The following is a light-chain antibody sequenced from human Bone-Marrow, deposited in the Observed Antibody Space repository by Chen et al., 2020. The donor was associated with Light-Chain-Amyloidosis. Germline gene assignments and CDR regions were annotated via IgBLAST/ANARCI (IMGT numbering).Light chain of an antibody. Sequence: SYELTQPPSVSVSPGQTARITCSGDDLPSKYAYWYQQKPGQAPLRVIHRASERPSGLSERFSGASSGTTATLTISGVQAEDEADYHCQSADSSGTYEVIFGGGTKLTVL. V-gene: IGLV3-25*03. J-gene: IGLJ2*01. CDR1: DLPSKY. CDR3: QSADSSGTYEVI. CDR2: RAS.